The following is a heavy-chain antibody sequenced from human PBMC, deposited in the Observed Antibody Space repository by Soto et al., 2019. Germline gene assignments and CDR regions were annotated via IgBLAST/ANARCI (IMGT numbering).Heavy chain of an antibody. CDR1: GFTFSTFS. D-gene: IGHD1-26*01. J-gene: IGHJ4*02. Sequence: PGGSLRLPCAPSGFTFSTFSMNLVRQAPGKGLEWLSYIGGSGGSISYADSVKGRFTISRDIGKNTLYLQMSSLRDEDTAVYYCARDLAWAFDSWRQGALVAVSS. V-gene: IGHV3-48*02. CDR2: IGGSGGSI. CDR3: ARDLAWAFDS.